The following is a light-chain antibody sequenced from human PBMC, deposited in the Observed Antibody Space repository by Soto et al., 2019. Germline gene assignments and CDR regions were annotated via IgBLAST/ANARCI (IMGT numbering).Light chain of an antibody. CDR1: QGFSNS. J-gene: IGKJ4*01. CDR3: QKYDSAPLT. V-gene: IGKV1-27*01. CDR2: GAS. Sequence: DIQMTQSPSSLTASIGDRVTISCRASQGFSNSLAWYQQKPGKVPTILIYGASILQSGVPSRFSGSGSGTEFTLPISCLQPEDVATYFCQKYDSAPLTFGGGTKVDIK.